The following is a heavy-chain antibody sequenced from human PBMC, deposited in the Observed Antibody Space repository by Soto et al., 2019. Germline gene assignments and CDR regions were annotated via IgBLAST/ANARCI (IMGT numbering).Heavy chain of an antibody. CDR3: ARCGVRDPFGYYYSGMDV. D-gene: IGHD3-10*01. V-gene: IGHV1-69*13. Sequence: SVKVSCKASGGTFSSYAISWVRQAPGQGLEWMGGIIPIFGTANYAQKFQGRVTITADESTSTAYMELSSLRSEDTAVYYCARCGVRDPFGYYYSGMDVWGQGTTVTVSS. CDR1: GGTFSSYA. CDR2: IIPIFGTA. J-gene: IGHJ6*02.